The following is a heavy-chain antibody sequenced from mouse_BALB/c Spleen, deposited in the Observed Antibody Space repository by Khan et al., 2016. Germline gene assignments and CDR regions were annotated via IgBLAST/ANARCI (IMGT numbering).Heavy chain of an antibody. CDR2: INPSTGYT. D-gene: IGHD1-1*01. V-gene: IGHV1-7*01. CDR3: ARGFYYYGSRDYAMDY. Sequence: QVQLQQSGAELAKPGASVKMSCKASGYTFTSYWMHWVKQRPGQGLEWIGYINPSTGYTEYNQKFKDKATLTADKSSSTAYMQLSSLTSEDSAAYYCARGFYYYGSRDYAMDYWGQGTSVTVSS. CDR1: GYTFTSYW. J-gene: IGHJ4*01.